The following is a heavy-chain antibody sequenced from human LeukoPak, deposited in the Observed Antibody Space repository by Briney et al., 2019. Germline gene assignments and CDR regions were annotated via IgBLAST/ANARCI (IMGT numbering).Heavy chain of an antibody. CDR1: GGSISTSNYY. D-gene: IGHD5-12*01. V-gene: IGHV4-61*01. Sequence: KASETLSLTCTVSGGSISTSNYYWSWIRQPPGKGLEWIGYIYYSGSTNYNPSLKSRVTISVDTSKNQFSLKLSSVTAADTAVYYCARRGYSGYDEFDYWGQGTLVTVSS. J-gene: IGHJ4*02. CDR2: IYYSGST. CDR3: ARRGYSGYDEFDY.